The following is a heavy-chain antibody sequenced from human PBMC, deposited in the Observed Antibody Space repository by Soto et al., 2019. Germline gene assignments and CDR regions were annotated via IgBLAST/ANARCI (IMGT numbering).Heavy chain of an antibody. CDR3: ARDNYGPLDY. V-gene: IGHV1-2*02. Sequence: QVQLVQSGAELKKPGASVRVSCKPSVYTFTDLYIHWVRQAPGQGLVWMGWGDPRSGDRRNTQKFQGRVTMSRDPSTSTVYMELNSLTSDDTAVYYGARDNYGPLDYWGQGTLVTVSA. D-gene: IGHD3-10*01. CDR2: GDPRSGDR. J-gene: IGHJ4*02. CDR1: VYTFTDLY.